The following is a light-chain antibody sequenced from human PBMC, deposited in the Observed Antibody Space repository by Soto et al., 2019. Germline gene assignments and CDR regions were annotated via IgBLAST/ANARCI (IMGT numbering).Light chain of an antibody. J-gene: IGLJ2*01. V-gene: IGLV3-25*03. Sequence: SYELTQPPSVSVSPGQTARITCSGDALPKQYAYWYQQKPGQAPVLVIYKDSERPSGIPERFSGSSSGTTVTLTIRGVQAEDEADYYCQSADSSGTYQDVVFGGGTKLTVL. CDR1: ALPKQY. CDR3: QSADSSGTYQDVV. CDR2: KDS.